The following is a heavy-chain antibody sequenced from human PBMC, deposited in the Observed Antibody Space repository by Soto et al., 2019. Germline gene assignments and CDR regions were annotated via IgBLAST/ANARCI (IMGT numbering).Heavy chain of an antibody. CDR2: ISAYNGNT. CDR1: GYTFTSYC. D-gene: IGHD3-3*01. CDR3: ARWSGFLEWLSEDYYYGMDV. V-gene: IGHV1-18*01. Sequence: VSVKVSCKAPGYTFTSYCISWVRHAPGQGLEWMGWISAYNGNTNYAQKLQGRVTMTTDTSTSTAYMELRSLRSDDTAVYYCARWSGFLEWLSEDYYYGMDVWGQGTTVTVSS. J-gene: IGHJ6*02.